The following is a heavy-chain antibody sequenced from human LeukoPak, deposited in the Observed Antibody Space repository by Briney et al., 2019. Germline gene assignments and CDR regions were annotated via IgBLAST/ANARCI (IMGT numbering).Heavy chain of an antibody. J-gene: IGHJ4*02. Sequence: SETLSLTCTVSGYSVSSGYYWGWIRQPPGKGLEWIGSMYHSGDTYYNPSLKSRVTISVDTSKNQLSLKLSSVTAADTAVYYCARGRYDSSGYYYYWGQGTLVTVSS. CDR3: ARGRYDSSGYYYY. D-gene: IGHD3-22*01. CDR2: MYHSGDT. CDR1: GYSVSSGYY. V-gene: IGHV4-38-2*02.